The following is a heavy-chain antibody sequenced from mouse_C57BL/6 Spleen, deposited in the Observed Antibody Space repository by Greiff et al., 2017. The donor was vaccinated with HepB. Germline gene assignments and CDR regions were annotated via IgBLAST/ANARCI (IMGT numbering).Heavy chain of an antibody. V-gene: IGHV5-4*03. CDR2: ISDGGSYT. CDR3: ARALNWDLAWFAY. J-gene: IGHJ3*01. D-gene: IGHD4-1*01. CDR1: GFTFSSYA. Sequence: EVMLVESGGGLVKPGGSLKLSCAASGFTFSSYAMSWVRQTPEKRLEWVATISDGGSYTYYPDNVKGRFTISRDNAKNNLYLQMSHLKSEDTAMYYCARALNWDLAWFAYWGQGTLVTVSA.